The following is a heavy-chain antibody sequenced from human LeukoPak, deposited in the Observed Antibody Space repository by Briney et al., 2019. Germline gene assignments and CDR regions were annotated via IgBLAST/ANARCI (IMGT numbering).Heavy chain of an antibody. CDR2: ISSSGGNT. Sequence: GGSLRLSCAASGFTFSSYAMSWVRQAPGKGLEWVSAISSSGGNTYYADSVKGRFTISRDNSKNTLYLQMNSLRAEDTAVYYCAKGGSDYDDHGYSFDYWGQGALVTDSS. J-gene: IGHJ4*02. V-gene: IGHV3-23*01. CDR3: AKGGSDYDDHGYSFDY. CDR1: GFTFSSYA. D-gene: IGHD1-26*01.